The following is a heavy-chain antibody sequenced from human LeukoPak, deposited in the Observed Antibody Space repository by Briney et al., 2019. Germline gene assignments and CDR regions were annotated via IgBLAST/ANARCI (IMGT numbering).Heavy chain of an antibody. CDR2: IRYDGSNE. Sequence: GGSLRLSCAASGFTFSSYGMHWVRQAPGKGLEWVSFIRYDGSNEYYADSVRGRFTISRDNSKNTLYLQMNSLRAEDTAVYYCARSVVAARGDWFDPWGQGTLVTVSS. J-gene: IGHJ5*02. CDR3: ARSVVAARGDWFDP. D-gene: IGHD2-15*01. V-gene: IGHV3-30*02. CDR1: GFTFSSYG.